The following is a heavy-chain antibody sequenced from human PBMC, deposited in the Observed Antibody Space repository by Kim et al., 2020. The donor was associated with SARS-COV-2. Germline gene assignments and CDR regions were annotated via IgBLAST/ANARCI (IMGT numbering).Heavy chain of an antibody. J-gene: IGHJ4*02. Sequence: GGSLRLSCEVSGFTFSSYWMSWVRQAPGKGLEWVANIKQDGSEKYYVDSVKGRFTISRDNAKNSLYLQMNSLSAEDTAVYYCAREVMMAFDYWGQGTLVTVSS. V-gene: IGHV3-7*05. CDR1: GFTFSSYW. D-gene: IGHD2-21*01. CDR2: IKQDGSEK. CDR3: AREVMMAFDY.